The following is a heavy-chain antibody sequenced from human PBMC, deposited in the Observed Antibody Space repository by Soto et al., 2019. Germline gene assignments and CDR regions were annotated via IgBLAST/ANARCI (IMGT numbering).Heavy chain of an antibody. CDR2: IIPILGIA. D-gene: IGHD6-13*01. CDR1: GGTFSSYT. CDR3: ARVPGIAAAPSGY. J-gene: IGHJ4*02. Sequence: QVQLVQSGAEVKKPGSSVKVSCKASGGTFSSYTISWVRQAPGQGLEWMGRIIPILGIANYAQKFQGRVTITADKSTSTAYMELSSLRSEDTAVCYCARVPGIAAAPSGYWGQGTLVTVSS. V-gene: IGHV1-69*02.